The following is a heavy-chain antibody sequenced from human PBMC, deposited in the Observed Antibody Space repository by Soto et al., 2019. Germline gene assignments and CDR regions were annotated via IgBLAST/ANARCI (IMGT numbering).Heavy chain of an antibody. V-gene: IGHV1-2*04. Sequence: ASVKVSCKASGYIFTDYYMHWVRQAPGQGLEWLGRINPKSGGTSTAQKFQGWVTMTTDASISTASMELTRLTSDDTAIYYCARGVSTDCSNGVCSFFYNHDLDVWGQGTTVTVSS. CDR1: GYIFTDYY. CDR2: INPKSGGT. J-gene: IGHJ6*02. D-gene: IGHD2-8*01. CDR3: ARGVSTDCSNGVCSFFYNHDLDV.